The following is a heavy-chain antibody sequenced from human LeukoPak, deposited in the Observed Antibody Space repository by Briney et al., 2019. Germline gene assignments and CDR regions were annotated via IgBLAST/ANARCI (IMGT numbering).Heavy chain of an antibody. J-gene: IGHJ4*02. D-gene: IGHD1-26*01. Sequence: GESLQISCKGSGYSFTSYWIGWVRQMPGKGLEWMGIIYPGDSDTRYNPSFQGQVTISADKSISTAYLQWSSLKALDTAMYYCARHGVASGSSSDYWGQGTLVTVSS. CDR2: IYPGDSDT. CDR1: GYSFTSYW. V-gene: IGHV5-51*01. CDR3: ARHGVASGSSSDY.